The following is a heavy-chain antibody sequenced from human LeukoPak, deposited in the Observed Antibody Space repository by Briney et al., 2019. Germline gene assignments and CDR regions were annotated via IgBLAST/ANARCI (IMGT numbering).Heavy chain of an antibody. Sequence: GGSLRLSCAASGITFSSYGMHWVRQAPGKGLEWVAVIWYDGSNKYYADSVKGRFTISRDNSKNTLYLQMNSLRAEDTAVYYCARDRIAAADFFDYWGQGTLVTVSS. D-gene: IGHD6-13*01. CDR2: IWYDGSNK. V-gene: IGHV3-33*08. CDR3: ARDRIAAADFFDY. J-gene: IGHJ4*02. CDR1: GITFSSYG.